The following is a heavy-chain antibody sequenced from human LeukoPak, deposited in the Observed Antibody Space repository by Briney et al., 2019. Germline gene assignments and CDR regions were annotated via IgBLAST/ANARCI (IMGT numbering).Heavy chain of an antibody. CDR2: IYSGGST. Sequence: GGSLRLSCAASGFTVIYNFMSWVRQAPGKGLEWVSVIYSGGSTYYAGSVKGRFTISRDNSKNTVYLQMNSLRVDGTAVYYCARVKVGITYWFDPWGQGTLVTVSS. CDR1: GFTVIYNF. CDR3: ARVKVGITYWFDP. V-gene: IGHV3-66*01. J-gene: IGHJ5*02. D-gene: IGHD1-26*01.